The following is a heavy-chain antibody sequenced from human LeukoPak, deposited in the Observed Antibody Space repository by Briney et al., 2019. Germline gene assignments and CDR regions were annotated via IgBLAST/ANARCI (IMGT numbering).Heavy chain of an antibody. D-gene: IGHD5-24*01. CDR1: GGSISSGSFS. J-gene: IGHJ4*02. CDR2: IYYSGST. V-gene: IGHV4-39*07. CDR3: ARIRWLQLGYFDS. Sequence: PSETLSLTCAVSGGSISSGSFSWGWIRQPPGKGLEWIANIYYSGSTYYNPSLKSRVTISVDTSKNQFSLKLTSVTAAGTAVYYCARIRWLQLGYFDSWGQGTLVTVSS.